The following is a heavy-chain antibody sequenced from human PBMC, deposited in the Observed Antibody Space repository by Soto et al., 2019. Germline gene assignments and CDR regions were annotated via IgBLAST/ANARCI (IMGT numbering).Heavy chain of an antibody. CDR1: GGTFSSYA. V-gene: IGHV1-69*13. D-gene: IGHD3-3*01. CDR3: ARDFRRYYDFWSGSRYYYGMDV. Sequence: SVKVSCKASGGTFSSYAISWVRQAPGQGLEWMGGIIPIFGTANYAQKFQGRVTITADESTSTAYMELSSLRSEDTAVYYCARDFRRYYDFWSGSRYYYGMDVWGQGXTVTVSS. CDR2: IIPIFGTA. J-gene: IGHJ6*02.